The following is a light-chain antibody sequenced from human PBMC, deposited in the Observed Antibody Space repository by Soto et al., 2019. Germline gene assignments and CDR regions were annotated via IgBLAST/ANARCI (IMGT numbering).Light chain of an antibody. Sequence: EKLMSQSPATLSVSPGERVTLSCRASQNIHNHMSWFLQKPGQTPRLLIYDAIIRAADVPARFSGSWSGTEFTLTINSLQSEDFAVYYCHYHDSSPEFAFGPGTKVDIK. CDR3: HYHDSSPEFA. V-gene: IGKV3-15*01. J-gene: IGKJ3*01. CDR2: DAI. CDR1: QNIHNH.